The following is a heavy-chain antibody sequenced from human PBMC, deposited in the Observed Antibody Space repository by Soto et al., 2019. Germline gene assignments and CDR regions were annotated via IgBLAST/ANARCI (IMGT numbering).Heavy chain of an antibody. D-gene: IGHD5-12*01. Sequence: GGSLRLSCAASGFTFSNAWMNWVRQAPGKGLEWVGRIKSKTDGGTTDYAAPVKGRFTISRDDSKNTLYLQMNSLKTEDTAVYYCTTDRYISGYDFWWVKDYWGQGTLVTVSS. CDR1: GFTFSNAW. J-gene: IGHJ4*02. V-gene: IGHV3-15*07. CDR2: IKSKTDGGTT. CDR3: TTDRYISGYDFWWVKDY.